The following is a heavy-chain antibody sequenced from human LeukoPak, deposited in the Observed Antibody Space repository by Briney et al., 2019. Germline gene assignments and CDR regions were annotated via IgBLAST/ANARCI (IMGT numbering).Heavy chain of an antibody. V-gene: IGHV2-70*01. CDR2: IDWDDDK. CDR1: GFSLSTSGMC. Sequence: SGPTLVKPTQTLTLTCTFSGFSLSTSGMCVSWIRQPPGKALEWLALIDWDDDKYYSTSPKTRLTISKDTSKNQVVLTMTNMDPVDTATYYCARMGGGCYSDLYYFDYWGQGTLVTVSS. D-gene: IGHD2-15*01. J-gene: IGHJ4*02. CDR3: ARMGGGCYSDLYYFDY.